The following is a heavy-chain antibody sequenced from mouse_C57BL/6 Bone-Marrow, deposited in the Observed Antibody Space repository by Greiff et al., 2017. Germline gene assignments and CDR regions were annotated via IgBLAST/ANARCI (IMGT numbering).Heavy chain of an antibody. V-gene: IGHV1-50*01. D-gene: IGHD1-1*01. CDR2: IDPSDSYT. CDR1: GYTFTSYW. CDR3: AIYYYGSSGAWFAY. J-gene: IGHJ3*01. Sequence: VQLQQPGAELVKPGASVKLSCKASGYTFTSYWMQWVKQRPGQGLEWIGEIDPSDSYTNYNQKFKGKATLTVDTSSSTAYMQLSSLTSEDSAVYYGAIYYYGSSGAWFAYWGQGTLVTVSA.